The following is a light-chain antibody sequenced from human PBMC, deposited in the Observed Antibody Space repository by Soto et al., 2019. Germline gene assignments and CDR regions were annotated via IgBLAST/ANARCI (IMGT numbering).Light chain of an antibody. J-gene: IGKJ4*01. CDR3: QQYNSWPLT. CDR1: QSVGSD. Sequence: EIVMTQSPATLSVSPGERATLSCRASQSVGSDLAWYQPKPGQAPRLVIYDLFIRDTGVATRISGSGSGTDVTLTISSLQCEEFAGYYFQQYNSWPLTFGGGTKVEIK. CDR2: DLF. V-gene: IGKV3D-15*01.